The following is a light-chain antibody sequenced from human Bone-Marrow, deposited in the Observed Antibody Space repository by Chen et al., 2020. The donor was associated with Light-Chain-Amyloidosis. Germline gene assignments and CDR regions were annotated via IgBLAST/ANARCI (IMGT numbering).Light chain of an antibody. Sequence: SYELTQPPSVSVSPGQTARITCSGDDLPTKYAYWYQQKQGQAPVLVIQRDTERTSGISERFSGASSGTTATLTISGVQAEDEAEYHCQSADSSGTYEVIFGGGTKLTVL. CDR2: RDT. J-gene: IGLJ2*01. CDR1: DLPTKY. CDR3: QSADSSGTYEVI. V-gene: IGLV3-25*03.